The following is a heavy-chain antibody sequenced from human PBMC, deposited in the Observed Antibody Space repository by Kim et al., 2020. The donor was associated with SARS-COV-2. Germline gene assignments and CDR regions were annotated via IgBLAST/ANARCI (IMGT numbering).Heavy chain of an antibody. Sequence: GGSLRLSCAASGFAFSSYGMHWVRQAPGKGLEWVAVISYDGSNKYYADSVKGRFTISRDNSKNTLYLQMNSLRAEDTAVYYCAKDQGSGSGYWGQGTLVTVSS. CDR1: GFAFSSYG. CDR2: ISYDGSNK. J-gene: IGHJ4*02. D-gene: IGHD1-26*01. CDR3: AKDQGSGSGY. V-gene: IGHV3-30*18.